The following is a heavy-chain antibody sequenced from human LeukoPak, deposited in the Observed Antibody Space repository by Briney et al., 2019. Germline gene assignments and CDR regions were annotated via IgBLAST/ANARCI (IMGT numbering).Heavy chain of an antibody. CDR3: ARDGSGYYFYYFDY. V-gene: IGHV3-21*01. Sequence: KSGGSLRLSCAASGFTFSSYSMNWVRQAPGKGLEWVSSISSSSSYIYYADSVKGRFTISRDNAKNSLYLQMNSLRAEDTAVYYCARDGSGYYFYYFDYWGQGTLVTVSS. J-gene: IGHJ4*02. D-gene: IGHD3-22*01. CDR2: ISSSSSYI. CDR1: GFTFSSYS.